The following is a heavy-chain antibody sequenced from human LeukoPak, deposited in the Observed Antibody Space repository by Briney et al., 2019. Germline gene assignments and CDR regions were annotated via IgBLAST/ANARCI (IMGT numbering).Heavy chain of an antibody. Sequence: SETLSLTCTVSGGSISSYYWSWIRQPPGKGLEWIGYIYYSGSTYYNPSLKSRVTISVDTSKNQFSLKLSSVTAADTAVYYCAREGIGYCSGGSCYSTYDYWGQGTLVTVSS. CDR3: AREGIGYCSGGSCYSTYDY. J-gene: IGHJ4*02. CDR2: IYYSGST. V-gene: IGHV4-59*12. CDR1: GGSISSYY. D-gene: IGHD2-15*01.